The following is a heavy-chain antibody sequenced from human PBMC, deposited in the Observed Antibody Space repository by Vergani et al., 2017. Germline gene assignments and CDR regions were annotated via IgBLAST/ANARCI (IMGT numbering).Heavy chain of an antibody. D-gene: IGHD3-10*01. CDR3: AKVGGYYYGSGSYYKGWDVDY. CDR1: GFTFSSYG. Sequence: QVQLVESGGGVVQPGRSLRLSCAASGFTFSSYGMHWVRQAPGKGLEWVAVISYDGSNKYYADSVKGRFTLSRYNSKNTLYLQMNSLKAEDTAVYYCAKVGGYYYGSGSYYKGWDVDYWGQGTLVTVSS. V-gene: IGHV3-30*18. CDR2: ISYDGSNK. J-gene: IGHJ4*02.